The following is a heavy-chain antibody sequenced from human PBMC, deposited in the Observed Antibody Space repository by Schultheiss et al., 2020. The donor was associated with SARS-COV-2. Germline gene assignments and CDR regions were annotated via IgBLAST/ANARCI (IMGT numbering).Heavy chain of an antibody. V-gene: IGHV4-34*09. CDR3: ASQYYDFWSGYRDNWFDP. D-gene: IGHD3-3*01. CDR1: GGSFSDYS. CDR2: INDSGST. J-gene: IGHJ5*02. Sequence: SETLSLTCAVHGGSFSDYSWSWIRQPPGKGLEWIGEINDSGSTNYNSSLKSRVTISVDTSKNQFSLKLSSVTAADTAVYYCASQYYDFWSGYRDNWFDPWGQGTLVTVSS.